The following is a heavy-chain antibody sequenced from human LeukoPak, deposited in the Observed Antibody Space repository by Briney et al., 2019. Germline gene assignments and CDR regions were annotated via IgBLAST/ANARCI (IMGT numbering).Heavy chain of an antibody. J-gene: IGHJ4*02. D-gene: IGHD3-16*01. Sequence: GGSLRLSCAASGXTFSSYWMSWVRQAPGKGLEWVANIKQDGSEKYYVDSVKGRFTISRDNAKNSLYLQMNSLRAEDTAVYYCARSYGLFDYWGRGTLVTVSS. V-gene: IGHV3-7*04. CDR1: GXTFSSYW. CDR2: IKQDGSEK. CDR3: ARSYGLFDY.